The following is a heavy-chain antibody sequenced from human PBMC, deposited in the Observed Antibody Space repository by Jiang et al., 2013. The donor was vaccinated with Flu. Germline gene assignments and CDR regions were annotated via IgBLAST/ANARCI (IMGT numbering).Heavy chain of an antibody. CDR1: GYDFYGYW. J-gene: IGHJ5*02. CDR2: IYPDDSQA. Sequence: GAEVKKPGESLKISCKGFGYDFYGYWIGWVRQMPGKGLEWMGIIYPDDSQARYSPSFQGQVTMSADKSISTAYLQWSSLKASDSAMYFCARLVGDCRGNNCGFERHWFDPWGQGTLVTVSS. CDR3: ARLVGDCRGNNCGFERHWFDP. D-gene: IGHD2-15*01. V-gene: IGHV5-51*01.